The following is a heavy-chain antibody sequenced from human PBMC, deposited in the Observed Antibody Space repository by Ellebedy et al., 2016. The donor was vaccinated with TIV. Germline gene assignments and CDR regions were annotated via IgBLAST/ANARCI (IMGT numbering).Heavy chain of an antibody. Sequence: AASVKVSCKASGHTFTSDGFGWVRQAPGQGLEWMGWINTYNGNTNNAKSFQGRVTMTTDTSTNTAYLDLRSLRPDDTAVYYCARGITGPVDLGYWGQGTLVTVSS. CDR2: INTYNGNT. V-gene: IGHV1-18*04. CDR3: ARGITGPVDLGY. CDR1: GHTFTSDG. J-gene: IGHJ4*02. D-gene: IGHD1-1*01.